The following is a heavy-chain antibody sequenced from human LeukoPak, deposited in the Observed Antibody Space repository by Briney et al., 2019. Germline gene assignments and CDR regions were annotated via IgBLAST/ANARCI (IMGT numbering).Heavy chain of an antibody. Sequence: SVKVSCKASGGTFSSYAISWVRQAPGQGLEWMGGIIPIFGTANYAQKFQGRVTITTDESTSTAYMELSSLRSEDTAVYYCASAACSSTSCYFPRNYYYYYVDVWGKGTTVTVSS. CDR1: GGTFSSYA. CDR2: IIPIFGTA. D-gene: IGHD2-2*01. V-gene: IGHV1-69*05. J-gene: IGHJ6*03. CDR3: ASAACSSTSCYFPRNYYYYYVDV.